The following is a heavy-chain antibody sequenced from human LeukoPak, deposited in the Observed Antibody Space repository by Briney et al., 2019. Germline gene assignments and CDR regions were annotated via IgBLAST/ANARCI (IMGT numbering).Heavy chain of an antibody. D-gene: IGHD2-15*01. CDR2: ISATLGAT. CDR3: AKGGYTTWFDP. Sequence: PGGSLRLSCAASGFTVTNYDLTWGRQAPGKGLEWVSSISATLGATHYADSVRGRFTISRDNSKNTLYLEMNSLRAEDTAVYYCAKGGYTTWFDPWGQGTLVTVSS. CDR1: GFTVTNYD. J-gene: IGHJ5*02. V-gene: IGHV3-23*01.